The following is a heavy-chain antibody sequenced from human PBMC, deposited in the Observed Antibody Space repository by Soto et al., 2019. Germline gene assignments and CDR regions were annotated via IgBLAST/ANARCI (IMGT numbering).Heavy chain of an antibody. CDR2: LNTGNGNT. J-gene: IGHJ4*02. CDR3: ARQRIQLLTDH. CDR1: GYTFTDYA. V-gene: IGHV1-3*04. D-gene: IGHD6-25*01. Sequence: ASVKVSCKASGYTFTDYAIHWVRQAPGQRLEWMGWLNTGNGNTKYSQKFQDRVSFTRDTSATTSYMELSSLTSEDTAVYYCARQRIQLLTDHWGQGTLVTVSS.